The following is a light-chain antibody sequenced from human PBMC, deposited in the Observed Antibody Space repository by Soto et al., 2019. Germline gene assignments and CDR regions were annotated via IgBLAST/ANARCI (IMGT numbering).Light chain of an antibody. J-gene: IGLJ2*01. V-gene: IGLV2-23*01. CDR3: SSYAGSSTHVV. CDR2: EGS. Sequence: QSALTQPASVSGSPGQSITISCTGISSDVGSYNLVSWYQQHPGKAPKAMIYEGSKRPSGVSNRFSGSRPGNTASLTISGLQAEDEAHYYGSSYAGSSTHVVFGGGSKRTVL. CDR1: SSDVGSYNL.